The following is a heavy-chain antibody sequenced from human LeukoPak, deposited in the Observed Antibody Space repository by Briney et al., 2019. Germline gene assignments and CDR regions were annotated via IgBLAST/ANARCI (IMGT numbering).Heavy chain of an antibody. CDR3: ARVASDFYYYMDV. V-gene: IGHV4-59*01. CDR2: IYYSGST. J-gene: IGHJ6*03. D-gene: IGHD5-12*01. Sequence: SETLSLTCSVSGGSMSSFYWSWIRQPPGQGLEWIGQIYYSGSTQYNTSLKSRVTISVDTSKNQFSLKLSSVTAAATAVYYCARVASDFYYYMDVWGKGTTVTISS. CDR1: GGSMSSFY.